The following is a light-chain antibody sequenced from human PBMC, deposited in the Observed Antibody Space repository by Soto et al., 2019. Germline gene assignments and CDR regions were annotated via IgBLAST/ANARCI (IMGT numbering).Light chain of an antibody. J-gene: IGLJ1*01. V-gene: IGLV2-11*01. Sequence: QSALTQPRSVSGSPGQSVTISCTGTSSDVGGYNYVSWYQQHPGKAPKLMIYDVGKRPSGVPDRFSGSKSGNTASLTISGPQAEDEADYYCCSYAGSYVFGTGTKVTVL. CDR1: SSDVGGYNY. CDR3: CSYAGSYV. CDR2: DVG.